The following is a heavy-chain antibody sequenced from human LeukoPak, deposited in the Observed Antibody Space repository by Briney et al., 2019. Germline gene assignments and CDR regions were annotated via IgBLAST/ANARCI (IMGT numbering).Heavy chain of an antibody. J-gene: IGHJ5*02. CDR1: VGTFSSYA. D-gene: IGHD2-2*01. Sequence: SVKVSCEASVGTFSSYAISWVRQAPGQGLEWMGGIIPIFGTANYAQKFQGRVTITTDESTSTAYMELSSLRSEDTAVYYCARAKPGYCSSTSCSEFDPWGQGTLVTVSS. CDR2: IIPIFGTA. CDR3: ARAKPGYCSSTSCSEFDP. V-gene: IGHV1-69*05.